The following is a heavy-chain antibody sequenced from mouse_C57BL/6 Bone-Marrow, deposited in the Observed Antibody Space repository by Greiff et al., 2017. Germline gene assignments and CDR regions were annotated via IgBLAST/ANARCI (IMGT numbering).Heavy chain of an antibody. CDR2: IYPGDGDT. J-gene: IGHJ4*01. CDR3: ARKGLMIVYARDY. V-gene: IGHV1-82*01. D-gene: IGHD2-3*01. CDR1: GYAFSSSW. Sequence: VQLQQSGPELVKPGASVKLSCKASGYAFSSSWMNWVKQRPGKGLEWIGRIYPGDGDTNYNGKFKGKATLTADKYSSTAYMQLSSLTSEDAAVYFCARKGLMIVYARDYWGQGTSVTVSS.